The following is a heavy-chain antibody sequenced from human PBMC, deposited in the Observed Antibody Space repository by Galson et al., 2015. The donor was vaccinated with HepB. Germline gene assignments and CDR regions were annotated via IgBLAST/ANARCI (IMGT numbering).Heavy chain of an antibody. D-gene: IGHD3-10*01. Sequence: SCKASGGTFSSYAITWVRQAPGQGLEWMGRIIPILGIANYAQKFQDRVTISADKSTSTVYIELSSLRYEDTAVYYCARVSVVRGVIILDYWGQGTLVTVSS. V-gene: IGHV1-69*04. J-gene: IGHJ4*02. CDR2: IIPILGIA. CDR3: ARVSVVRGVIILDY. CDR1: GGTFSSYA.